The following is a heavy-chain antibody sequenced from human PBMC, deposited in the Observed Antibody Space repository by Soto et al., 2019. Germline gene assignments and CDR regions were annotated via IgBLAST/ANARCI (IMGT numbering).Heavy chain of an antibody. CDR1: GGSISSYY. CDR3: ARLRHSMVRGWFDP. J-gene: IGHJ5*02. V-gene: IGHV4-59*01. Sequence: PSETLSLTCTVSGGSISSYYWSWIRQPPGKGLEWIGYIYYSGSTNYNPSLKSRVTISVDTSKNQFSLKLSSVTAADTAVYYCARLRHSMVRGWFDPWGQGTLVTVSS. CDR2: IYYSGST. D-gene: IGHD3-10*01.